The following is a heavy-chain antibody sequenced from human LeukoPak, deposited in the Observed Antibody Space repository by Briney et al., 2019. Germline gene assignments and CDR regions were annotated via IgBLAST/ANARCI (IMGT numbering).Heavy chain of an antibody. CDR3: ARGGLEWLAQGLDP. V-gene: IGHV4-4*07. Sequence: SETLSLTCIVPGGSISSYYWSWIRQPAGKGLEWIGRIYTSGSTDYNPSLKSRVTMSVDTSKNQFSLKLTSVTAADTAVYYCARGGLEWLAQGLDPWGQGTLVTVSS. CDR1: GGSISSYY. D-gene: IGHD3-3*01. CDR2: IYTSGST. J-gene: IGHJ5*02.